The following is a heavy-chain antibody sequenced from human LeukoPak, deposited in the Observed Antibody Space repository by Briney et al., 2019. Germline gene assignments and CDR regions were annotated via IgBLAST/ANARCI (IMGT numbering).Heavy chain of an antibody. CDR1: GFTFSSYS. J-gene: IGHJ4*02. D-gene: IGHD5-12*01. CDR3: ASMATMSDFDY. Sequence: GGSLRLSCAASGFTFSSYSMNWVRQAPGKGLEWVSYISSSSSTIYYADSVKGRFTISRDNAKNSLYLQMNSLRAEDTAVYYCASMATMSDFDYWGQGTLVTVSS. CDR2: ISSSSSTI. V-gene: IGHV3-48*04.